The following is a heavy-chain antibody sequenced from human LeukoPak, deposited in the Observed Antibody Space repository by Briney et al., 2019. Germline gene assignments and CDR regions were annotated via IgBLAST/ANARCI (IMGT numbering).Heavy chain of an antibody. Sequence: GGSLRLSCAASGFTFSSYEMNWVRQAPGKGLVWVSRINSDGISTSYADSVKGRFTISRDNAKNTLNLQMNSLRAEDTAVYYCARDLGQYYDTSDNWFDPWGQGTLVTVSS. CDR1: GFTFSSYE. CDR2: INSDGIST. CDR3: ARDLGQYYDTSDNWFDP. J-gene: IGHJ5*02. D-gene: IGHD3-22*01. V-gene: IGHV3-74*01.